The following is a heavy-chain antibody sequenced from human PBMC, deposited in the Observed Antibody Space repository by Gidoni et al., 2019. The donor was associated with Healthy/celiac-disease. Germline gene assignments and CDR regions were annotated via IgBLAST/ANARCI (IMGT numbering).Heavy chain of an antibody. CDR3: ASWTAVAGPDAFDI. Sequence: QVQLVQAGAEVFKPGASVLVSCMASGCPLTGYYMHWVRPAPGQGLGWMGWINPNSGGKNYEQKYQSRVTMSRDTSISADYMELSRMRSDDTAEYYCASWTAVAGPDAFDIWGQGTMVTVSS. V-gene: IGHV1-2*02. CDR2: INPNSGGK. CDR1: GCPLTGYY. J-gene: IGHJ3*02. D-gene: IGHD6-19*01.